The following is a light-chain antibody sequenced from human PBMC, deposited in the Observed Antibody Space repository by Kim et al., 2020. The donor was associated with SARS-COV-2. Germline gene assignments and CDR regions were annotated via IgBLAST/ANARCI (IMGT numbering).Light chain of an antibody. Sequence: GQRVTISCSGSSSNNGSNTINWYQHLPRTAPKLLIYTYDQRPSGVPDRFSGSISGTSASLAISGLQSEDEADYYCATWDDSLNGVVFGGGTKLTVL. J-gene: IGLJ2*01. CDR3: ATWDDSLNGVV. CDR2: TYD. V-gene: IGLV1-44*01. CDR1: SSNNGSNT.